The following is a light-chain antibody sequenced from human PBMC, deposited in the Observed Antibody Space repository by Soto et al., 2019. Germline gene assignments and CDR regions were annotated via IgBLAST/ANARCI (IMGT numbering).Light chain of an antibody. J-gene: IGLJ2*01. CDR1: SSDVGSYAL. Sequence: QSVLTQPASVSGSPGQSITISCTGTSSDVGSYALVSWYQHHPGKAPKLIICEDTNRPSGVSDRFSGSKSGNTASLTISGLQAEDEADYYCCSYEGSNTLISGGGTQLTVL. CDR3: CSYEGSNTLI. CDR2: EDT. V-gene: IGLV2-23*01.